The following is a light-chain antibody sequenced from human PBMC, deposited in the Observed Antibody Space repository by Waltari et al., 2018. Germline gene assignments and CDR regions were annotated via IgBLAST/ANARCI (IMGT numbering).Light chain of an antibody. CDR2: EVS. J-gene: IGLJ1*01. Sequence: QSALTQPASVSGSPGQSITISCTGSSSDIGSYNYVSWYQQNPGKVPKLLIYEVSNRPSGIPERFSGSKSGNTASLTISGLQAEDDSDYYCSSFTTSNTLVYGSGTKVTVL. CDR3: SSFTTSNTLV. V-gene: IGLV2-14*01. CDR1: SSDIGSYNY.